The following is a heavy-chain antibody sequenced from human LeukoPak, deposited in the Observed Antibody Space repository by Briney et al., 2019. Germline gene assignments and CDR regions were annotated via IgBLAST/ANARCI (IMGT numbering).Heavy chain of an antibody. CDR3: AKLFWSGKTFDY. D-gene: IGHD3-3*01. CDR1: GFTFSNAW. Sequence: GGSLRLSCAASGFTFSNAWMSWVRQAPGKGLEWVSSISSTGSYIYFADSLKGRFTISRDNAKNSLYLQMNSLRAEDTAVYYCAKLFWSGKTFDYWGQGTLVTVSS. CDR2: ISSTGSYI. J-gene: IGHJ4*02. V-gene: IGHV3-21*04.